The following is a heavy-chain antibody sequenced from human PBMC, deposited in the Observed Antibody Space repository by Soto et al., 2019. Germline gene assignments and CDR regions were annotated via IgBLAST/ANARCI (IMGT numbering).Heavy chain of an antibody. Sequence: GASVKVSCKASGYSFTGYYMHWVRQAPGQGPEWMGWINPNNGATKYAQKFQGWLTLTRDTSISTAYMELSRLRSDDTAVYYCATNCALGGVTKWCMDLWGQGTTVTVSS. D-gene: IGHD2-21*01. J-gene: IGHJ6*02. CDR1: GYSFTGYY. V-gene: IGHV1-2*04. CDR2: INPNNGAT. CDR3: ATNCALGGVTKWCMDL.